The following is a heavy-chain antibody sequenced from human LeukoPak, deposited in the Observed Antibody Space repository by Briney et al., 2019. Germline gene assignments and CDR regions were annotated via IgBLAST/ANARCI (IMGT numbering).Heavy chain of an antibody. CDR3: ARVTGYMIEDYFDY. Sequence: SETLSLTCTVSGGTISSYYWSWIRQPPGKGLEWIGYIYYSGSTNYKPSLKSGVTISLEKSKDQFPLKLRSVTAADTAVYYCARVTGYMIEDYFDYWGQGTLVTVSS. J-gene: IGHJ4*02. D-gene: IGHD3-22*01. CDR1: GGTISSYY. V-gene: IGHV4-59*01. CDR2: IYYSGST.